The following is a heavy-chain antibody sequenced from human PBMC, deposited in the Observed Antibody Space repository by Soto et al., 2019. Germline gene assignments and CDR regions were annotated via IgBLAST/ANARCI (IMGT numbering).Heavy chain of an antibody. J-gene: IGHJ6*02. CDR3: ARDRLFCPISPSCPNRYYYGMDV. V-gene: IGHV1-3*05. CDR1: GYTFTSYA. D-gene: IGHD2-2*01. CDR2: INAGNGNT. Sequence: QVQLVQSGAEEKKPGASVKVSCKASGYTFTSYAMHWVRQAPGQRLEWMGWINAGNGNTKYSQKFQGRVTITRDTSASTAYMALSSLRSEYTAVYYCARDRLFCPISPSCPNRYYYGMDVWGQGTTVTVSS.